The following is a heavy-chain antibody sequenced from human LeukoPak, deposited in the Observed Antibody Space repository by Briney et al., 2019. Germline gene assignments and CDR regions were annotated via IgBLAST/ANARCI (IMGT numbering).Heavy chain of an antibody. J-gene: IGHJ4*02. CDR3: ARVGRCEIRWMVTADFDY. CDR1: GFTFSSYW. D-gene: IGHD2-21*02. Sequence: PGGSLRLSCAASGFTFSSYWMSWVRQAPGKGLEWVANIKQDGSEKYYVDSVKGRFTISRDNAKNSLYLQMNSLRAEDTAVYYCARVGRCEIRWMVTADFDYWGQGTLVTVSS. V-gene: IGHV3-7*01. CDR2: IKQDGSEK.